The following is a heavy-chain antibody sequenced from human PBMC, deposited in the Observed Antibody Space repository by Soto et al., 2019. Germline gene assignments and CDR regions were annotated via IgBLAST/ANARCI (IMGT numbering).Heavy chain of an antibody. CDR3: ARQSGSYSRYWYFDL. V-gene: IGHV4-39*01. D-gene: IGHD1-26*01. Sequence: QLQLQESGPGLVKPSETLSLTCTVSGGPISSSRYYWGWIRQPPGKGLEWIGTISYRGSTYYNPHLRSRVTISADTSTNQFSLKLMSVAAADTAVYYCARQSGSYSRYWYFDLWGRGTLVTVSS. CDR2: ISYRGST. J-gene: IGHJ2*01. CDR1: GGPISSSRYY.